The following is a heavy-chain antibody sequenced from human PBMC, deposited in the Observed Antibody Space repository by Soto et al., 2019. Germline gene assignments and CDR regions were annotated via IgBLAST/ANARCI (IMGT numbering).Heavy chain of an antibody. CDR3: ARGRDIVVVPAASDAFDI. CDR1: GYTFTGYY. CDR2: ISANSGDT. D-gene: IGHD2-2*01. V-gene: IGHV1-2*02. J-gene: IGHJ3*02. Sequence: ASVKVSCKASGYTFTGYYMHWVRQAPGQGLEWMGWISANSGDTNYAQKLQGRVTMTRDTSMSTAYMELRRLRSDDTAVYYCARGRDIVVVPAASDAFDIWGQGTMVTVSS.